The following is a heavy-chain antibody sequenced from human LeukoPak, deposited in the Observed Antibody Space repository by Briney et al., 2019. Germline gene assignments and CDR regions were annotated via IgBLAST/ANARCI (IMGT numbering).Heavy chain of an antibody. D-gene: IGHD5-18*01. Sequence: GGSLRLSCTASGFTFSSYGMHWVRQAPGKGLEWVAFIRYDGSNKYYADSVKGRFTISRDNSKNTLYLQMNSLRAEDTAVYYCAKSSGYSYGSNFDYWGQGTLVTVSS. J-gene: IGHJ4*02. V-gene: IGHV3-30*02. CDR3: AKSSGYSYGSNFDY. CDR1: GFTFSSYG. CDR2: IRYDGSNK.